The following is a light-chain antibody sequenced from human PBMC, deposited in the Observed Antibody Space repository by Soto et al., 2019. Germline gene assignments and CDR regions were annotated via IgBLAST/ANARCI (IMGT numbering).Light chain of an antibody. J-gene: IGKJ1*01. Sequence: DIVMTQTPLSLSVTPGQPASISCKSSQSLLHSDGQTYLYWYLQKPCQPPQLLIYELSNRFSGVRDRFSGGGSGTDFTLEISRVEAEDVGVYYCMQTLYHPWTFGQGTKVEIK. CDR3: MQTLYHPWT. CDR1: QSLLHSDGQTY. CDR2: ELS. V-gene: IGKV2D-29*01.